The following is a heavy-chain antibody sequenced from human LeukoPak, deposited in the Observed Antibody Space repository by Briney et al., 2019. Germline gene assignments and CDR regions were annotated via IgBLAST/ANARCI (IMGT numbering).Heavy chain of an antibody. CDR2: IYYSGST. J-gene: IGHJ6*03. CDR3: KGWSSSWYYYYMDV. V-gene: IGHV4-39*01. Sequence: SETLSLTCTVSGGSISSSSYYWGWIRHPPGKGLEWIGSIYYSGSTYYNPSLKSRVTISVDTSKNQFSLKLSSVTAAGTAVYYCKGWSSSWYYYYMDVWGKGTTVTIS. CDR1: GGSISSSSYY. D-gene: IGHD6-13*01.